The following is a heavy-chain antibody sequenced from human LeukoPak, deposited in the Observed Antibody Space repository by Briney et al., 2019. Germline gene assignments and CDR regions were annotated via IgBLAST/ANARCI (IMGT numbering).Heavy chain of an antibody. V-gene: IGHV3-21*01. CDR3: ARVRGVTNFDY. CDR2: ISSSSSYM. J-gene: IGHJ4*02. Sequence: GGSLRLSCAASGFTFSSHSMNWVRQAPGKGLEWVSSISSSSSYMYYADSVKGRFTISRDNAKNSLYLQMNSLRAEDTAVYYCARVRGVTNFDYWGQGTLVTVSS. D-gene: IGHD3-10*01. CDR1: GFTFSSHS.